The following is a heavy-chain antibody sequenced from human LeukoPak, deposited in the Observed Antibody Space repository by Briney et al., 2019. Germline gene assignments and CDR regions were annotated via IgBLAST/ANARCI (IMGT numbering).Heavy chain of an antibody. V-gene: IGHV1-58*01. CDR3: ARSGTNYYDSSGYYPTDY. CDR1: GFTFTSSA. D-gene: IGHD3-22*01. J-gene: IGHJ4*02. Sequence: GASVKVSCKASGFTFTSSAVQWVRQARGQRLEWIGWIVVGSGNTNYAQKFQERITITRDASTSTVYMELSSLRSEDTAVYYCARSGTNYYDSSGYYPTDYWGQGTLVTVSS. CDR2: IVVGSGNT.